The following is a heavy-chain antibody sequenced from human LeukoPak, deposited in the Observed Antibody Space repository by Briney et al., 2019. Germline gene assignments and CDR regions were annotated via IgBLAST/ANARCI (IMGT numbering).Heavy chain of an antibody. CDR1: GFTFSSYW. V-gene: IGHV3-7*01. Sequence: GGSLRLSCAASGFTFSSYWMSWVRQAPGKGLEWVANIKQDGSEKYYVDSVKGRFTISRDNAKNSLYLQMNSLRAEDTAVYYCLGWYYYYYYMDVWGKGTTVTVSS. CDR3: LGWYYYYYYMDV. CDR2: IKQDGSEK. J-gene: IGHJ6*03. D-gene: IGHD2-21*01.